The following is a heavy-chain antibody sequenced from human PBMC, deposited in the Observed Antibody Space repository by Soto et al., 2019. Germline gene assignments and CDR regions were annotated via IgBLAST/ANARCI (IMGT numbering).Heavy chain of an antibody. CDR2: IYYSGST. J-gene: IGHJ5*02. CDR3: ARWIQLWSYNWFDP. D-gene: IGHD5-18*01. CDR1: GGSVSSGSYY. Sequence: PSETLSLTCTVSGGSVSSGSYYWSWIRQPPGKGLEWIGYIYYSGSTNYNPSLKSRVTIPVDTSKNQFSLKLSSVTAADTAVYYCARWIQLWSYNWFDPWGQGTLVTVSS. V-gene: IGHV4-61*01.